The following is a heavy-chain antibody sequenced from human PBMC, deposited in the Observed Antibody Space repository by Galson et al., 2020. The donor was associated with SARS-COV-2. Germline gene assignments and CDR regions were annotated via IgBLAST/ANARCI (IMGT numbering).Heavy chain of an antibody. J-gene: IGHJ3*02. Sequence: GGSLRLSCAASGFTFTNYAIHWVRQAPGKGLVWVAVISHDGRIEVYADSVKGRFTISRDNSENMLFLQMDSLRADDTAVYYCARDVSGGASDIWGQGTMVTVSS. CDR1: GFTFTNYA. D-gene: IGHD1-26*01. V-gene: IGHV3-30*04. CDR3: ARDVSGGASDI. CDR2: ISHDGRIE.